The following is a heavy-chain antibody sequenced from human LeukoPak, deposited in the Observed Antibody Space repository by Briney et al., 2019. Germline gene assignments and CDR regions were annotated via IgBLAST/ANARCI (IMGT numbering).Heavy chain of an antibody. Sequence: SCKVSGYTLTELSMHWVRQAPGKGLEWVAVISYDGSNKYYADSVKGRFTISRDNSKNTLYLQMNSLRAEDTAVYYCAKRSSLGYWGQGTLVTVSS. CDR1: GYTLTELS. V-gene: IGHV3-30*18. D-gene: IGHD3-3*01. CDR3: AKRSSLGY. CDR2: ISYDGSNK. J-gene: IGHJ4*02.